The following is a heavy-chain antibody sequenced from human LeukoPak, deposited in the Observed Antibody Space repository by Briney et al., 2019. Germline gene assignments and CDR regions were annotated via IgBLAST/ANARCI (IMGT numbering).Heavy chain of an antibody. V-gene: IGHV1-3*01. J-gene: IGHJ4*02. Sequence: ASVKVSCKASEYTFTSTVMHWVRQAPGQRLEWMGWINAGNGNTKYSQKFQGRVTITRDTSASTAYMELSSLGSGDTAVYYCAIQIRGVIYWGQGTLVTVSS. D-gene: IGHD3-10*01. CDR1: EYTFTSTV. CDR3: AIQIRGVIY. CDR2: INAGNGNT.